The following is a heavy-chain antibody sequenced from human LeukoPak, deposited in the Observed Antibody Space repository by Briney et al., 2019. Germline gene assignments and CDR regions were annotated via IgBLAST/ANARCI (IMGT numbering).Heavy chain of an antibody. V-gene: IGHV4-39*01. D-gene: IGHD3-22*01. Sequence: PSETLSLTCTVSGGSISSSSYYWGWIRQPPGKGLEWIGSIYYSGSTYYNPSLKSRVTISVDTSKNQFSLKLSSVTAADTAVYYCARHRHRYYYDSSGYLSWGGRHQVLDAFDIWGQGTMVTVSS. J-gene: IGHJ3*02. CDR1: GGSISSSSYY. CDR2: IYYSGST. CDR3: ARHRHRYYYDSSGYLSWGGRHQVLDAFDI.